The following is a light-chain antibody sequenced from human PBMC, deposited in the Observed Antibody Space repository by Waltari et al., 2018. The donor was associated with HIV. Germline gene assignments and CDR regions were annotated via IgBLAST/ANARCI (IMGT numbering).Light chain of an antibody. V-gene: IGLV2-14*03. CDR3: SSYTSSTVL. CDR1: NGDLFRYNSY. Sequence: SALTSPAPVLGSPGHSLPISCPAVNGDLFRYNSYVSWYHQPPGKAPKFVIFDVTNRPSGVSHRFSGSKSGNTASLTISGLQAEDEADYFCSSYTSSTVLFGGGTKLTVL. CDR2: DVT. J-gene: IGLJ2*01.